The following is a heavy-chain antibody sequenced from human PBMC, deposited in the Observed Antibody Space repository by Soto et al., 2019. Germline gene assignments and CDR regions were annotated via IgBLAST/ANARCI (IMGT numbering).Heavy chain of an antibody. J-gene: IGHJ4*02. D-gene: IGHD3-22*01. Sequence: TLSLTGTVSDSSVSSGSYYGIGFRQPPGKGLEWIGYIYYSGSTNYNPSLKSRVTISVDTSKNQFSLKLSSVTAADTAVYYCARRDYYDSSGYPPFDYWRQGTLGAVSS. V-gene: IGHV4-61*01. CDR2: IYYSGST. CDR3: ARRDYYDSSGYPPFDY. CDR1: DSSVSSGSYY.